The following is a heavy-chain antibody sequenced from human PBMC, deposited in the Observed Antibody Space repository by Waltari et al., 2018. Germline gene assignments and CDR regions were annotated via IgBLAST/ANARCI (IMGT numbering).Heavy chain of an antibody. CDR1: GYTFTGSY. CDR2: INPNSGGT. CDR3: AREVISAAGMGGVDY. D-gene: IGHD6-13*01. Sequence: QVQLVQSGAEVKKPGASVKVSCKASGYTFTGSYMHWVRQDPGQGLEWMGRINPNSGGTNYAQKFQGRVTMTRDTSISTAYMELSRLRSDDTAVYYCAREVISAAGMGGVDYWGQGTLVTVSS. V-gene: IGHV1-2*06. J-gene: IGHJ4*02.